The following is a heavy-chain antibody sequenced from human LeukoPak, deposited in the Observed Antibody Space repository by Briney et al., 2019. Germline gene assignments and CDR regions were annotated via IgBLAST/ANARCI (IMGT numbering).Heavy chain of an antibody. D-gene: IGHD6-6*01. CDR3: AKTSSVAARGPFDI. V-gene: IGHV4-38-2*01. CDR1: GYSISSGRF. J-gene: IGHJ3*02. CDR2: IHNTGTT. Sequence: SETLSLTCSVSGYSISSGRFWGWIRRPPGKGLEWLGSIHNTGTTYLSPSLKNRLTISVDTSRNQFSLKLTSMTAADTAMYYCAKTSSVAARGPFDIWGLGTVVTVS.